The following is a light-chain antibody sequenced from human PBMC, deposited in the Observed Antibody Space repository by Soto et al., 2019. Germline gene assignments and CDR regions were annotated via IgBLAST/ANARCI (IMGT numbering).Light chain of an antibody. CDR1: QDVSRS. J-gene: IGKJ5*01. Sequence: DTQLTQSPSFLSASVGDRVTIACRASQDVSRSVGWYQQKPGTAPKLLISAASTLNSGVPSRFSGSGSGTDFTLTISRLEPEDFAVYYCQQYGSSLTFGQGTRLEIK. CDR2: AAS. V-gene: IGKV1-9*01. CDR3: QQYGSSLT.